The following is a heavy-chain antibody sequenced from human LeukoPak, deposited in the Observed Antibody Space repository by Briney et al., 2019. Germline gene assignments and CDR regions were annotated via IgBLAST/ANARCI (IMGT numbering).Heavy chain of an antibody. CDR1: GGSFSGYY. D-gene: IGHD3-3*01. V-gene: IGHV4-34*01. CDR3: ARGARTISGVVIILGWFDP. CDR2: INHSGST. Sequence: SETLSLTCAVYGGSFSGYYWSWIRQPPGKGLEWIGEINHSGSTNYNPSLKSRVTISVDTSKNQFSLKLSSVTAADTAVYYCARGARTISGVVIILGWFDPWGQGTLVTVSS. J-gene: IGHJ5*02.